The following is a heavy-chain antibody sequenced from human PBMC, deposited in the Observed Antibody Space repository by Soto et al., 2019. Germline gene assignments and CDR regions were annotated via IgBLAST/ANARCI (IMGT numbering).Heavy chain of an antibody. CDR2: INAGNGNT. CDR1: GYTFTNYA. D-gene: IGHD5-12*01. Sequence: ASVKVSCKASGYTFTNYAIHWVRQAPGQRLEWMGWINAGNGNTKYSQKLQGRVTITRDTSASTAYMELSSLDSEDTAAYYCARDDFSGYNGYSPIDPWGQGTLVTVSS. J-gene: IGHJ5*02. V-gene: IGHV1-3*01. CDR3: ARDDFSGYNGYSPIDP.